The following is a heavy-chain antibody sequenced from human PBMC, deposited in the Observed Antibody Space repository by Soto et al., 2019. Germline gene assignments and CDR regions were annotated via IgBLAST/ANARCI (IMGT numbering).Heavy chain of an antibody. D-gene: IGHD3-22*01. CDR3: ARQAYYYDSSGYYYYYYGMDV. CDR2: IYPGDSDT. V-gene: IGHV5-51*01. Sequence: LGESLKISCKGSGYSFTSYWIGWVRQMPGKGLEWMGIIYPGDSDTRYSPSFQGQVTISADKSISTAYLQWSSLKASDTAMYYCARQAYYYDSSGYYYYYYGMDVWGQGTTVTVS. CDR1: GYSFTSYW. J-gene: IGHJ6*02.